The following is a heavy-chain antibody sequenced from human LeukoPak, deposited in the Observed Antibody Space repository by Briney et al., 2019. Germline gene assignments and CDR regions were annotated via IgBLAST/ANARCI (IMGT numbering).Heavy chain of an antibody. CDR2: LYSGGSA. D-gene: IGHD1-26*01. V-gene: IGHV3-66*01. CDR1: GFTASSNY. J-gene: IGHJ4*02. CDR3: ARDWGGRNRYDY. Sequence: GGSLRLSCAASGFTASSNYMTWPRQAPGKGLEWVSILYSGGSAYYTDSVKGRFTFSRDNSKNTLYLQMNSLRAEDTAVYYCARDWGGRNRYDYWGQGTLVTVSS.